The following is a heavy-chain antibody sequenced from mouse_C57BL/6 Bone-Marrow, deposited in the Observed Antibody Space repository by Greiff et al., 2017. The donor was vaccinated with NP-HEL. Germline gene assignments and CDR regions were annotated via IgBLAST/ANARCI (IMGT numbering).Heavy chain of an antibody. CDR1: GYTFTSYW. CDR2: IDPSDSYT. V-gene: IGHV1-59*01. Sequence: HVQLQQPGAELVRPGTSVKLSCKASGYTFTSYWMHWVKQRPGQGLEWIGVIDPSDSYTNYNQKFKGKATLTVDTSSSTAYMQLSSLTSEDSAVYYCARWYYGSSYVRYYAMDYWGQGTSVTVSS. J-gene: IGHJ4*01. CDR3: ARWYYGSSYVRYYAMDY. D-gene: IGHD1-1*01.